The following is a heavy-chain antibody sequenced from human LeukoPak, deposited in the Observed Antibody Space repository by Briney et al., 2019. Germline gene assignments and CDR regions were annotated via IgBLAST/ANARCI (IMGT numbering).Heavy chain of an antibody. Sequence: QPGGSLRLSCAASGFTFSSHWMSWVRQAPGKGLEWVANIKRDGSEKNYVDSVKGRFTISRDNAKSSLYLQMNSLRVEDTAVYYCARDPSAGSESWGQGTLVTVSS. CDR1: GFTFSSHW. V-gene: IGHV3-7*01. J-gene: IGHJ4*02. CDR3: ARDPSAGSES. CDR2: IKRDGSEK. D-gene: IGHD6-25*01.